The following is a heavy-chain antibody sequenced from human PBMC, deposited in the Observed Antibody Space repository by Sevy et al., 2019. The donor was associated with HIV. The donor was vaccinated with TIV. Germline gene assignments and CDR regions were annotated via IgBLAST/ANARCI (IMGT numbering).Heavy chain of an antibody. CDR2: IYSGGST. CDR3: ARDSPEGRKQWLFYFDY. CDR1: GFTVSSNY. Sequence: GGSLRLSCAASGFTVSSNYMSWVRQAPGKGLEWVSVIYSGGSTYYADSVKGRFTISRDNSKNTLYLQMNSLRAEDTAVYYCARDSPEGRKQWLFYFDYWDQGTLVTVSS. J-gene: IGHJ4*02. D-gene: IGHD6-19*01. V-gene: IGHV3-53*01.